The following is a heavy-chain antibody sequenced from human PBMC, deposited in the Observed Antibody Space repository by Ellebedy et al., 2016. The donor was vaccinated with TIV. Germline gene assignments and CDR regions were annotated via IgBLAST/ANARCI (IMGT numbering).Heavy chain of an antibody. J-gene: IGHJ4*02. Sequence: PGGSLRLSCAASGFTFSSFAMNWVRHSPGKGLEWVSSISGSAGSTYYADSVKGRFTISRDNSKNTLYLQMNSLRVEDTARYYCASNVDTAKVRGNYWGQGTLVTVSS. CDR1: GFTFSSFA. CDR3: ASNVDTAKVRGNY. D-gene: IGHD5-18*01. CDR2: ISGSAGST. V-gene: IGHV3-23*01.